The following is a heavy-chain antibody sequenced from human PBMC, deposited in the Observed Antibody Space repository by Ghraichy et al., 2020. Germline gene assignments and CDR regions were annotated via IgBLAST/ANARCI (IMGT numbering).Heavy chain of an antibody. CDR2: ISGSGGST. Sequence: GGSLRLSCAASGFTFSSYAMSWVRQAPGKGLEWVSAISGSGGSTYYADSVKGRFTISKDNSKNTLYLQMNSLRAEDSAVYYCAKNPTGRPYSSSWYFDYWGQGTLVTVSA. CDR3: AKNPTGRPYSSSWYFDY. J-gene: IGHJ4*02. V-gene: IGHV3-23*01. CDR1: GFTFSSYA. D-gene: IGHD6-13*01.